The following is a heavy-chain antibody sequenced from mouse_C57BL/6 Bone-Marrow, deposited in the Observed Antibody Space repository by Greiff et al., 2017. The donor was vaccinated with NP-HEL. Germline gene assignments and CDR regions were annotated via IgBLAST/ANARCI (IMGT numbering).Heavy chain of an antibody. Sequence: EVKLVESGPGLAKPSQTLSLPCSVTGYSITSDYWNWIRKFPGNKLEYMGYISYSGSTYYNPSLKSRISITRDTAKNQYYMQLNSVTTEDTATYYCARSHYGSPYYAMDYWGQGTSATVSS. D-gene: IGHD1-1*01. CDR1: GYSITSDY. V-gene: IGHV3-8*01. CDR2: ISYSGST. J-gene: IGHJ4*01. CDR3: ARSHYGSPYYAMDY.